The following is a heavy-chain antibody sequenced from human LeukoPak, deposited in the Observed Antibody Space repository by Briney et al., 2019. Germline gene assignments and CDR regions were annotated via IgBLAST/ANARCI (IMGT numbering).Heavy chain of an antibody. Sequence: GGSLRLSCAASGFTFSSYGMHWVRQAPGKGLEWVAFIWYDGSNKYYADSVKGRFTISRDNSKNTLYLQMNSLRAEDTAVYYCAKVYSATMVRGVIIPRGMDVWGQGTTVTVSS. CDR2: IWYDGSNK. CDR3: AKVYSATMVRGVIIPRGMDV. V-gene: IGHV3-30*02. D-gene: IGHD3-10*01. CDR1: GFTFSSYG. J-gene: IGHJ6*02.